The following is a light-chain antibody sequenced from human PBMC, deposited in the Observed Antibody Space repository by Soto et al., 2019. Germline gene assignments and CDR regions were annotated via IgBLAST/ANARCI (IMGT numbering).Light chain of an antibody. CDR1: SSNIGNNY. CDR3: GTWDSDLRVVL. J-gene: IGLJ2*01. CDR2: EDN. Sequence: QSVLTQPPSVSAAPGQKVTISCSGTSSNIGNNYVSWYQQFPGTAPKLLIYEDNKRPSGIPDRFSGSKSGTSATLGITGLQTGDEADYYCGTWDSDLRVVLFGGGTQLTVL. V-gene: IGLV1-51*02.